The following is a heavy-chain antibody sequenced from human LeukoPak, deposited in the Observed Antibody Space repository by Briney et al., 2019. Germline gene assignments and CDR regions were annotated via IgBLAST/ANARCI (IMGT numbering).Heavy chain of an antibody. CDR3: AIEEREYLSIVSAGHIPY. CDR2: LSGRGMST. D-gene: IGHD1-26*01. Sequence: GGSLRLSCAASGFTFSDYAMTWVRQAPGKGLEWVSSLSGRGMSTYYADSVKGRFTISRDNSKNTLYLQMDSLRAEDTAIYYCAIEEREYLSIVSAGHIPYWGHGTLVTVSS. V-gene: IGHV3-23*01. J-gene: IGHJ4*01. CDR1: GFTFSDYA.